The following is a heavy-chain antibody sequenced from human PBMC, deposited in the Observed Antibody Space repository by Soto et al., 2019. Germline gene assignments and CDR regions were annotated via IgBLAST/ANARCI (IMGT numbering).Heavy chain of an antibody. D-gene: IGHD2-15*01. CDR3: TRANDYSNGGSCYFDY. CDR1: GFPFGDSA. CDR2: IRSKGYNYAT. J-gene: IGHJ4*02. V-gene: IGHV3-73*02. Sequence: EVQLVESGGGLVQPGGSLKLSCAASGFPFGDSAIHWVRQASGKGLEWVGRIRSKGYNYATVFGASATGRFTLSRDDSKNTAHLQMNSLRTGDTAVYYCTRANDYSNGGSCYFDYWGQGALVSVSS.